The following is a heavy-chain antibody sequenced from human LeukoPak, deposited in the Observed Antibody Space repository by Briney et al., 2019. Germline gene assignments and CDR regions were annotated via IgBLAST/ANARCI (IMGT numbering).Heavy chain of an antibody. CDR3: ARDWPTIAAAGTIPEYFQH. J-gene: IGHJ1*01. Sequence: GGSLRLSCAASGXTFSSYSMNWVRQAPGKGLEWVSSISSSSSYIYYADSVKGRFTISRDNAKNSLYLQMNSLRAEDTAVYYCARDWPTIAAAGTIPEYFQHWGQGTLVTVSS. D-gene: IGHD6-13*01. CDR2: ISSSSSYI. CDR1: GXTFSSYS. V-gene: IGHV3-21*01.